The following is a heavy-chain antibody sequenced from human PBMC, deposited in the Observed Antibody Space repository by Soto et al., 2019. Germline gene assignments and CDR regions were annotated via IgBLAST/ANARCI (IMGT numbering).Heavy chain of an antibody. CDR3: ARSNDAYYYGSGSYSLDY. D-gene: IGHD3-10*01. Sequence: QVQLVQSGAEVKKPGASVKVSCKASGYTFTGYYMHWVRQAPGQGLEWMGWINPNSGGTNYAQKFQGRVTITADESTSTAYMELSSLRSEDTAVYYCARSNDAYYYGSGSYSLDYWGQGTLVTVSS. CDR1: GYTFTGYY. J-gene: IGHJ4*02. CDR2: INPNSGGT. V-gene: IGHV1-2*02.